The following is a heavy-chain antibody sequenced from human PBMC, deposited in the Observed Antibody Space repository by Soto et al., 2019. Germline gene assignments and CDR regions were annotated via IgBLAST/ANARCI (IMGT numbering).Heavy chain of an antibody. CDR2: INPKTAAT. D-gene: IGHD1-26*01. Sequence: QVQLVQSGAEVKKSGASVKVSCKASGYTFSDYFIQWVRQAPGQGLEWVAWINPKTAATNYAKKFQGWVSLTCDTSFSTAYMELTRLRPYDTAVYYCARIKWGLDSYNGMDVWGQGTTVIVSS. CDR3: ARIKWGLDSYNGMDV. V-gene: IGHV1-2*04. CDR1: GYTFSDYF. J-gene: IGHJ6*02.